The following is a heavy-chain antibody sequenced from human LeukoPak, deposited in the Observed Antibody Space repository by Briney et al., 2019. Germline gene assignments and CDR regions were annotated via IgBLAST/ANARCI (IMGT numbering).Heavy chain of an antibody. V-gene: IGHV3-30-3*01. CDR1: GFTFSSYV. CDR3: ARDRQGPIYGSGSSLIDY. Sequence: PGRSLRLSCAASGFTFSSYVMHWVRQAPGKGLEGVAVISYDGSNKYYADSVKGRFTISRDNSKNTLYLQMNSLRAEDTAVYYCARDRQGPIYGSGSSLIDYWGQGTLVTVSS. J-gene: IGHJ4*02. CDR2: ISYDGSNK. D-gene: IGHD3-10*01.